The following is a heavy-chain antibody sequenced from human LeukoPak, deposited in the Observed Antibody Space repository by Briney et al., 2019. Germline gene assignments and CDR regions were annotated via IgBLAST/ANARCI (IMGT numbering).Heavy chain of an antibody. CDR2: IHYTGNT. CDR1: GASVRGYY. D-gene: IGHD3-10*01. Sequence: RASETLSLTCTVPGASVRGYYWSWIRQPPGKGLEWIGYIHYTGNTDYNPSLTSRVTMSVDTSKNQFSLMLTSVTAADTAVYYCARGYGSGSYNNFNQWGQGLLVAVSS. V-gene: IGHV4-59*02. CDR3: ARGYGSGSYNNFNQ. J-gene: IGHJ4*02.